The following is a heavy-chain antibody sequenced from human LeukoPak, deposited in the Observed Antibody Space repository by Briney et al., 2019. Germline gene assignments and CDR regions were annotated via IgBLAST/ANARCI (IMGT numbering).Heavy chain of an antibody. CDR1: GFTFSSYA. J-gene: IGHJ4*02. CDR3: ARAGYSRTFDY. CDR2: INPSGGST. Sequence: GGSLRLSCAASGFTFSSYAMSWVRQAPGQGLEWMGIINPSGGSTSYAQKFQGRVTMTRDTSTSTVYMELSNLRSEDTAVYYCARAGYSRTFDYWGQGTLVTVSS. V-gene: IGHV1-46*01. D-gene: IGHD6-13*01.